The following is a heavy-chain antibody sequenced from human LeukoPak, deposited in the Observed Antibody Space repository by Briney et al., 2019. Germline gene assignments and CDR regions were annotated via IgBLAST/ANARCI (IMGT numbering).Heavy chain of an antibody. CDR2: ISSSSSYI. J-gene: IGHJ4*02. CDR1: GFTFSSYS. V-gene: IGHV3-21*01. Sequence: GRSLRLSCAASGFTFSSYSMNWVRQAPGKGLEWVSSISSSSSYIYYADSVKGRFTISRDNAKNSLYLQMNSLRAEDTAVYYCARGPGYSYGYDYWGQGTLVTVSS. D-gene: IGHD5-18*01. CDR3: ARGPGYSYGYDY.